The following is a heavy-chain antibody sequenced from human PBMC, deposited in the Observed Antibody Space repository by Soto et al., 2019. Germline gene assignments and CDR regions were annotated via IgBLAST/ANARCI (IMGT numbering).Heavy chain of an antibody. D-gene: IGHD2-8*01. Sequence: SETLSLTCTVSGGSISRYYWSWIRQPPGKGLEWVGYIDYSGDTNYTHSLESRVTISVDTSKGQLSLKLKSVTTADTAVYYCARETSQTLIGLWGQG. J-gene: IGHJ4*02. CDR1: GGSISRYY. CDR3: ARETSQTLIGL. V-gene: IGHV4-59*01. CDR2: IDYSGDT.